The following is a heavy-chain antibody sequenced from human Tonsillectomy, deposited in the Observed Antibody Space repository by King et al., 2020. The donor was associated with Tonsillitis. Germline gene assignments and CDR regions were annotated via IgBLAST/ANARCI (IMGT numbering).Heavy chain of an antibody. CDR2: IIPTLGTT. CDR1: GGIFSSYA. V-gene: IGHV1-69*01. CDR3: ARDGLVVADTTYYYGMDV. J-gene: IGHJ6*02. Sequence: VQLVQSGAEVKKPGSSVKVSCTASGGIFSSYAISWVRQAPGQGLEWKGGIIPTLGTTNYVQKFQGRVTISADESTSTAYMELSSLRSEDTAVYYCARDGLVVADTTYYYGMDVWGQGTTVTVSS. D-gene: IGHD2-15*01.